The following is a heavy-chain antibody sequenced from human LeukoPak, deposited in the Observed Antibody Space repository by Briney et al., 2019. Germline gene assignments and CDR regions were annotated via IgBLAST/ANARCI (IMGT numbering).Heavy chain of an antibody. V-gene: IGHV3-13*01. CDR2: IGTTGDT. J-gene: IGHJ4*02. CDR3: ARDEGSMLGKDY. CDR1: GFTFSRSD. D-gene: IGHD3-10*02. Sequence: GGSLRLSCAASGFTFSRSDMHWVRQVTGEGLEWVSAIGTTGDTYYPGSVKGRFTISREDAKNSLYLQMNSLRAEDTAVYYCARDEGSMLGKDYWGQGTLVTVSS.